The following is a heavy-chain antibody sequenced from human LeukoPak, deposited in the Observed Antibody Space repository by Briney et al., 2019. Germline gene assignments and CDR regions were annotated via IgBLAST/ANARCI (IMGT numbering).Heavy chain of an antibody. CDR2: IIPIFGTA. D-gene: IGHD1-26*01. J-gene: IGHJ5*02. V-gene: IGHV1-69*05. Sequence: ASVKVSCKASGGTFSSYAISWVRQAPGQGLEWMGGIIPIFGTANYAQKFQGRVTITTDESTSTAYMELSSLRSDDTAVYYCARGVVGATSWFDPWGQGTLVTVSS. CDR1: GGTFSSYA. CDR3: ARGVVGATSWFDP.